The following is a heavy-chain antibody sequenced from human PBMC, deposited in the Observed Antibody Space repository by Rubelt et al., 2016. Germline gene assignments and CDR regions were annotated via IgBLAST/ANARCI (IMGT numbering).Heavy chain of an antibody. CDR2: ISTSGSHI. CDR3: AKDSLVLITTSYFDY. J-gene: IGHJ4*02. V-gene: IGHV3-21*04. Sequence: GFTFSSYAMHWVRQAPGKGLEWVSAISTSGSHIYYADSVRGRFTISRDNAKNSLYLQMNSLRVEDTAVYYCAKDSLVLITTSYFDYWGQGTLVTVSS. D-gene: IGHD3-22*01. CDR1: GFTFSSYA.